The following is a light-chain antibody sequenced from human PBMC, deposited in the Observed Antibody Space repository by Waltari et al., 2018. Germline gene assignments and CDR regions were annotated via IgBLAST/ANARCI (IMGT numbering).Light chain of an antibody. CDR1: QSVSSQ. J-gene: IGKJ2*01. Sequence: EIGLTQSTATLSMYTGERVTRSCRASQSVSSQLAWYQQKPGPAPRLLSYDASDMATGIPARFSGSGSGTDFTLTISSLEPEDLAVYYCQQSYSWPRTFGQGTKLEI. CDR2: DAS. CDR3: QQSYSWPRT. V-gene: IGKV3-11*01.